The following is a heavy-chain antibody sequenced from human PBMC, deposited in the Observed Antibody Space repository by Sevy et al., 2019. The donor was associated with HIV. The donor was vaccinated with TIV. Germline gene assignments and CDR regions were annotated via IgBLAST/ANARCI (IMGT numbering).Heavy chain of an antibody. CDR2: LKSDVYGGTV. V-gene: IGHV3-49*04. CDR1: GFTFGDYC. D-gene: IGHD6-13*01. J-gene: IGHJ4*02. CDR3: TRWKAAQSIFDY. Sequence: GGSLRLSCTASGFTFGDYCMSWVHQAPGKGLEWVAFLKSDVYGGTVDDAASVRGRFVISRDDSKTIAYLQMNDLKTEDTGVYYCTRWKAAQSIFDYWGQGALVTVSS.